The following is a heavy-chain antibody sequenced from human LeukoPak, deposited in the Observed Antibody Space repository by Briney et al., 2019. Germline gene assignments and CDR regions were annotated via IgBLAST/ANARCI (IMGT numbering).Heavy chain of an antibody. CDR2: IYYSGST. V-gene: IGHV4-39*01. J-gene: IGHJ4*02. CDR3: ARQGELLGY. CDR1: GGSISSSSYY. D-gene: IGHD3-10*01. Sequence: SSETLSLTCTVSGGSISSSSYYWGWIRQPPGKGLEWIGSIYYSGSTYYNPSLKSRVTISVDTSKNQFSLKLSSVTAADTAVYYCARQGELLGYWGQGTLVTVSS.